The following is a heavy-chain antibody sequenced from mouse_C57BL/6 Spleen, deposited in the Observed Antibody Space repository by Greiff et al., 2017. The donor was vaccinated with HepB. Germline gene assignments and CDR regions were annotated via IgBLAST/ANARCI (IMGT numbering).Heavy chain of an antibody. Sequence: DVKLQESGPELVKPGASVKIPCKASGYTFTDYNMDWVKQSHGKSLEWIGDINPNNGGTIYNQKFKGKATLTVDKSSSTAYMELRSLTSEDTAVYYCARHYYGNYGFAYWGQGTLVTVSA. J-gene: IGHJ3*01. D-gene: IGHD2-1*01. V-gene: IGHV1-18*01. CDR1: GYTFTDYN. CDR3: ARHYYGNYGFAY. CDR2: INPNNGGT.